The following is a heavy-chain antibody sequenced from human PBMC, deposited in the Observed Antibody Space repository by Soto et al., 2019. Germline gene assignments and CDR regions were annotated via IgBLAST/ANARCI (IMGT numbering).Heavy chain of an antibody. Sequence: EVQVLESGGSLVQPGGSLRLSCAASGFTFSSYAMSWVRQAPGKGLEWVSAINIGGVKTYYADSVKGRFSISTDNSKNKLYLQMNSLRDEDTAIYYCTRGQKWELPLEYWGQGTLVTVSS. D-gene: IGHD1-26*01. CDR2: INIGGVKT. V-gene: IGHV3-23*01. CDR3: TRGQKWELPLEY. J-gene: IGHJ4*02. CDR1: GFTFSSYA.